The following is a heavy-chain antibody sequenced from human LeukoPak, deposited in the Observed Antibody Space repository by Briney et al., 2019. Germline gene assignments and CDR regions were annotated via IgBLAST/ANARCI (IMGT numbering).Heavy chain of an antibody. V-gene: IGHV3-30*18. CDR3: AKVPHLDYDYVWGSYRVDY. Sequence: HPGRSLRLSCAASGFTFSSYGMHWVRQAPGKGLEWVAVISYDGSNKYYADSVKGRFTISRDNSKNTLYLQMNSLRAEDTAVYYCAKVPHLDYDYVWGSYRVDYWGQGTLVTVSS. J-gene: IGHJ4*02. D-gene: IGHD3-16*02. CDR2: ISYDGSNK. CDR1: GFTFSSYG.